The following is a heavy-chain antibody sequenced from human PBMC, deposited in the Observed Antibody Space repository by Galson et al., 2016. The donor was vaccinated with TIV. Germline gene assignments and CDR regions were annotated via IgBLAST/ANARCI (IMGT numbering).Heavy chain of an antibody. CDR1: GDSVSSNSAA. J-gene: IGHJ3*01. V-gene: IGHV6-1*01. Sequence: CAISGDSVSSNSAAWNWIRQSPSRGLEWLGRTYCRSRCYYDYAVSVKSRITIESDTSKNQFSLQLNSATSEDTPVYYGARAAGRNGATCHATCESFDFWGQGTKVTVSS. CDR2: TYCRSRCYY. CDR3: ARAAGRNGATCHATCESFDF. D-gene: IGHD3-10*01.